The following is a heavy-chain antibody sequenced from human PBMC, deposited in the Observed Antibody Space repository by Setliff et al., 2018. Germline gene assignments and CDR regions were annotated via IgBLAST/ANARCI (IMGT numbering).Heavy chain of an antibody. J-gene: IGHJ3*01. V-gene: IGHV1-2*02. D-gene: IGHD3-9*01. CDR2: INPNSGGR. CDR3: AGPFDVGPYPRPIDGLDL. Sequence: SVKVSCKASGYIFRDYYIHWVRQAPGQGLEWMGWINPNSGGREYAEAFQGRVTMTGDTSIRTAFMELSGLTSDDTAVYYCAGPFDVGPYPRPIDGLDLWGQGTRVT. CDR1: GYIFRDYY.